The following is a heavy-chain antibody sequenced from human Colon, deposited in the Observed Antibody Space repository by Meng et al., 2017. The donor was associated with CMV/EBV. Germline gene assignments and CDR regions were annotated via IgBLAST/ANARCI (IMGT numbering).Heavy chain of an antibody. CDR2: IRSKANSYAT. D-gene: IGHD6-13*01. CDR1: GYSFTSYW. CDR3: TRPAVAAVGYAFDI. Sequence: GESLKISCKGSGYSFTSYWIGWVRQASGKGLEWVGRIRSKANSYATAYAASVKGRFTISRDDSKNTAYLQMNSLKTEDTAVYYCTRPAVAAVGYAFDIWGQGTMVTVSS. J-gene: IGHJ3*02. V-gene: IGHV3-73*01.